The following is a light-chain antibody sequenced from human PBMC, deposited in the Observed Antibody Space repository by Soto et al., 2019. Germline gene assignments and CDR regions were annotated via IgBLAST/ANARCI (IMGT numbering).Light chain of an antibody. J-gene: IGLJ1*01. Sequence: QSVLTQPASVSGTPGQSITISCTGTSSDVGGYNFVSWYQQHPGKAPILMIYDVSNRPSRVSNRFAGSKSGNTASLTISGLQAEDDADYYCSSYTSSSTLLYVFGTGTKVSVL. CDR3: SSYTSSSTLLYV. CDR1: SSDVGGYNF. V-gene: IGLV2-14*01. CDR2: DVS.